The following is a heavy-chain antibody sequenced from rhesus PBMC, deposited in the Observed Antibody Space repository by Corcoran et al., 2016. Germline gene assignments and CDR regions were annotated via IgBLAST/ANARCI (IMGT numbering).Heavy chain of an antibody. Sequence: QVQLQESGPGLVKPSETLSLTCAVSGGSISSNYWRWIRKAPGKGLEWIGRIYGSGGSTDYNPSLKSRVTISTDTSKNQFSLKLSSVTAADTAVYYCAREESSYFHTSSLDVWGRGVLVTVSS. D-gene: IGHD4-29*01. CDR2: IYGSGGST. CDR1: GGSISSNY. CDR3: AREESSYFHTSSLDV. V-gene: IGHV4-160*01. J-gene: IGHJ5-2*02.